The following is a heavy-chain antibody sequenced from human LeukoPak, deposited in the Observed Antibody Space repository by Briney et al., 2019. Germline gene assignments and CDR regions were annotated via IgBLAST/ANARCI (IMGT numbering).Heavy chain of an antibody. CDR3: AGGDGFLVDS. J-gene: IGHJ4*02. CDR1: GLTLSRYW. V-gene: IGHV3-7*04. D-gene: IGHD2/OR15-2a*01. Sequence: PGGSLRLSCVASGLTLSRYWMTSFRQAPGKGLEWVANIKQDASEKYSVDSVKGRFTISRDNAKNTLYLQMNSLKAEDTAVYYSAGGDGFLVDSWGQGTLVTVSS. CDR2: IKQDASEK.